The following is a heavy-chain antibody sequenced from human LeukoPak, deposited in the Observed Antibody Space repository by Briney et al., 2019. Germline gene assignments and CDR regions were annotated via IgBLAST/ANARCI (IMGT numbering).Heavy chain of an antibody. CDR2: ISYDGSNK. CDR3: ARRRHYSDNSGHAFDI. CDR1: GFTFSSYG. D-gene: IGHD3-22*01. V-gene: IGHV3-30*03. Sequence: GGSLRLSCAASGFTFSSYGMHWVRQAPGKGLEWVAVISYDGSNKYYADSVKGRFTISRDTSKNMLHLQMNSLRAEDTAVYYCARRRHYSDNSGHAFDIWGQGTMVTVSS. J-gene: IGHJ3*02.